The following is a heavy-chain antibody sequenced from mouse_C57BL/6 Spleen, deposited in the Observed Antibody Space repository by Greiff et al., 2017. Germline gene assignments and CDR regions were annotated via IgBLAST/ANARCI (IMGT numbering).Heavy chain of an antibody. CDR1: GYSITSGYY. J-gene: IGHJ2*01. CDR2: ISYDGSN. CDR3: ARGNDFDY. V-gene: IGHV3-6*01. Sequence: ESGPGLVKPSQSLSLTCSVTGYSITSGYYWNWIRQFPGNKLEWMGYISYDGSNNYNPSPKNRISITRDTSKNQLFLKLNSVTTEDTAAYYIARGNDFDYWGQGTTLTVSS.